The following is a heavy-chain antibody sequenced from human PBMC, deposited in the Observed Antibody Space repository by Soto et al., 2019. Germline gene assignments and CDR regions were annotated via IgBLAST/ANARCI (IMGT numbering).Heavy chain of an antibody. CDR2: VNPNSGGT. V-gene: IGHV1-2*02. Sequence: GASVKVSCKASGYTFTGYYMHWVRQAPGQGLEWMGWVNPNSGGTNYAQKFQGRVTMTRDTSISTAYMELSRLRSDDTAVYYCARNYDSSGYYIDYWGQGTLVTVSS. CDR1: GYTFTGYY. D-gene: IGHD3-22*01. J-gene: IGHJ4*02. CDR3: ARNYDSSGYYIDY.